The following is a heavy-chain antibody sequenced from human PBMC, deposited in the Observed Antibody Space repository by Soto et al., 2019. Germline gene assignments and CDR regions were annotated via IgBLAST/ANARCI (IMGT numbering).Heavy chain of an antibody. CDR2: LNPATGAA. D-gene: IGHD3-3*01. Sequence: QLHLVQSGAVVKKPGASVTVSCSASGYPVTAYYMHWVRQAPGRGLEWMGGLNPATGAAKYTQTFRGRVTVARATSRMTAFLEPSGLSSEDTAFFYCASGGGVGVAGSAAFDMWGQGTLVTVSS. CDR1: GYPVTAYY. CDR3: ASGGGVGVAGSAAFDM. V-gene: IGHV1-2*02. J-gene: IGHJ3*02.